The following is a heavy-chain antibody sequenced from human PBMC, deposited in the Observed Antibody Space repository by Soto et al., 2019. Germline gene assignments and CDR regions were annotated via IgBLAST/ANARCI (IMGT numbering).Heavy chain of an antibody. Sequence: SQTLSLTCAISGDSVSSNSAAWNWIRQSPSRGLEWLGRTYYRSKWYNDYAVSVKSRITINPDTSKSQFSLQLNSVTPEDTAIYYRARERGNWNYWRVGLGMDVWGQGTTVTVSS. CDR3: ARERGNWNYWRVGLGMDV. V-gene: IGHV6-1*01. J-gene: IGHJ6*02. D-gene: IGHD1-7*01. CDR1: GDSVSSNSAA. CDR2: TYYRSKWYN.